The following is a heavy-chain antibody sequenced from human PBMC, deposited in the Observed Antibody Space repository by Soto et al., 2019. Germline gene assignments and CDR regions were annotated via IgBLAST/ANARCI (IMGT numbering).Heavy chain of an antibody. Sequence: QVQLQESGPGLVKPSGTLSLTCAVSSGSISSSNWWSWVRQPPGKGLEWIGEIYHSGSTNYNPSLKSRVTISVDKSKHQFSLKLSSVTAADTAVYYCARDSTSSSSSALAFDIWGQGTMVTVSS. CDR2: IYHSGST. CDR3: ARDSTSSSSSALAFDI. V-gene: IGHV4-4*02. CDR1: SGSISSSNW. J-gene: IGHJ3*02. D-gene: IGHD6-6*01.